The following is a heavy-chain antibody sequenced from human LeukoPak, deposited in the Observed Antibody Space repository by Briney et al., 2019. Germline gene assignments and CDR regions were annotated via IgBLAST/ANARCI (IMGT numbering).Heavy chain of an antibody. CDR1: GYTFTSYG. CDR3: ARAGDYYDSSGTTPLDY. D-gene: IGHD3-22*01. Sequence: GASVKVSCKASGYTFTSYGISWVRQAPGQGLEWMGWISAYNGNTNYAQKLQGRVTMTTDTSTSTAYMELRSLRSDDTAVYYCARAGDYYDSSGTTPLDYWGQGTLVTVSS. V-gene: IGHV1-18*01. J-gene: IGHJ4*02. CDR2: ISAYNGNT.